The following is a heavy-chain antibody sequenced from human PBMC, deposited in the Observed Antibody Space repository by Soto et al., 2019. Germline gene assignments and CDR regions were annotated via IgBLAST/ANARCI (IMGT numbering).Heavy chain of an antibody. J-gene: IGHJ4*02. Sequence: QVPLVQSGAEVKKPRASVKVSCKASGYTFTNFGISWVRQAPGQGLEWMGWISAYNGNTNYAQNFQGRVTMTTDTSTRTAYLELRSLRSDDTAVYYCARGVTPIDYWGQGALVTVSS. CDR1: GYTFTNFG. CDR2: ISAYNGNT. D-gene: IGHD2-21*02. CDR3: ARGVTPIDY. V-gene: IGHV1-18*01.